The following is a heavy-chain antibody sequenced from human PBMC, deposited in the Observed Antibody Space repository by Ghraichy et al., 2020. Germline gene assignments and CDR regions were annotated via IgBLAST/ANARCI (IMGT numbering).Heavy chain of an antibody. Sequence: GESLNISCAASGFTFSTYWMGWVRQAPGKGLEWVANIKQDGTEKYYVDSVKGRFTISRDNAKNSLYLQMNSLRVEDTAVYYCARDGGEWDVIYYYGLDVWGQGTTVTVSS. J-gene: IGHJ6*02. D-gene: IGHD1-26*01. V-gene: IGHV3-7*01. CDR1: GFTFSTYW. CDR2: IKQDGTEK. CDR3: ARDGGEWDVIYYYGLDV.